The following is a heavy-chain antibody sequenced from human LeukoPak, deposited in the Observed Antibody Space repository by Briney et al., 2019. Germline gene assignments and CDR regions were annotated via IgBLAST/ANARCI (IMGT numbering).Heavy chain of an antibody. CDR1: GYTFSNYY. CDR3: SRELGGSYFDY. J-gene: IGHJ4*02. CDR2: NNPSGGRT. Sequence: ASVEVSCTASGYTFSNYYIHWVRQAPGQGLEWMGVNNPSGGRTTYAQKFQGRVTMTRDTSTSTAYMDLSSLRSDDTAVYYCSRELGGSYFDYWGQGTLVTVSS. V-gene: IGHV1-46*01. D-gene: IGHD1-26*01.